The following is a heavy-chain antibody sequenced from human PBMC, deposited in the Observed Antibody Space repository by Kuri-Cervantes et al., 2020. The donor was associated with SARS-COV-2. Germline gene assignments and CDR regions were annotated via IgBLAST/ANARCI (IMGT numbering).Heavy chain of an antibody. D-gene: IGHD6-6*01. V-gene: IGHV3-21*01. CDR3: ARGSSSSWGDY. CDR1: GFTFSSYS. Sequence: GESLKISCAASGFTFSSYSMNWVRQAPGKGLEWVSSISSSSSYIYYADSVKGRFTISRDNAKNSLYLRMNSLRAEDTAVYYCARGSSSSWGDYWGQGTLVTVSS. J-gene: IGHJ4*02. CDR2: ISSSSSYI.